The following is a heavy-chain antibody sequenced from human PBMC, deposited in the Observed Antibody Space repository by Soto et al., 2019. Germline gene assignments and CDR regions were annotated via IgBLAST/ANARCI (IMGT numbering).Heavy chain of an antibody. V-gene: IGHV3-15*01. Sequence: EVQLVESGGGLVKPGGYLRLSCAASGFTFSNAWMSWVRQAPGKGLEWVGRIKSKTDGGTTDYAAPVKGRFTISRDDSKNTLYLQMNSLKTEDTAVYYCTATVLRYFDWSFTDAFDIWCQGTMVTVSS. CDR2: IKSKTDGGTT. D-gene: IGHD3-9*01. J-gene: IGHJ3*02. CDR3: TATVLRYFDWSFTDAFDI. CDR1: GFTFSNAW.